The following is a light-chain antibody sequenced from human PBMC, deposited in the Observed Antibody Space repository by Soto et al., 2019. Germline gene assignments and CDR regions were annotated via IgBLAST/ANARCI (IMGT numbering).Light chain of an antibody. V-gene: IGKV3-20*01. CDR2: GAS. CDR1: QSVSSN. Sequence: DIVLTQSPGTLSLSPGQRPTLSCRASQSVSSNLAWYQQKPGQAPRLLIYGASTRATGIPARFSGSGSGTDFTLTISSLQPEDFAVYYCQQYDSSPITFGQGTKVDIK. J-gene: IGKJ1*01. CDR3: QQYDSSPIT.